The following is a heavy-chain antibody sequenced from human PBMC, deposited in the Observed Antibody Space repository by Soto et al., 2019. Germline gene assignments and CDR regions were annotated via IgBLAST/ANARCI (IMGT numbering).Heavy chain of an antibody. CDR1: GLTFSAYA. V-gene: IGHV3-23*01. Sequence: EVQLLESGGGLVQPGGSLRLSCAASGLTFSAYAMSWVPQTPGKGLEWVSGISASRGRPYYADSVKGRFTISSDNSKNTLYLQMNSLRAEDTAVYYCAKDPNGDYVGAFDMWGQGTMVTVSS. D-gene: IGHD4-17*01. CDR3: AKDPNGDYVGAFDM. J-gene: IGHJ3*02. CDR2: ISASRGRP.